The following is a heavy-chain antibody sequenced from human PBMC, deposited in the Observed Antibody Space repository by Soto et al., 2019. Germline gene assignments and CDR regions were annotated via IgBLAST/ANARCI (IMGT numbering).Heavy chain of an antibody. V-gene: IGHV1-69*13. CDR2: IIPIFGTA. CDR1: GGTFSSYA. Sequence: GASVKVSCKASGGTFSSYAISWVRQAPGQGLEWMGGIIPIFGTANYAQKFQGRVTITADESTSTAYMELSSLRSEDTAVYYCASGVLRSVDYYGMDVWGQGTTVTVSS. CDR3: ASGVLRSVDYYGMDV. D-gene: IGHD3-3*01. J-gene: IGHJ6*02.